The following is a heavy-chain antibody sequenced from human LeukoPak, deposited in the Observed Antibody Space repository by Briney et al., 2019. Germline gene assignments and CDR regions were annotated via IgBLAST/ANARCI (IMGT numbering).Heavy chain of an antibody. J-gene: IGHJ6*02. CDR2: MNPNSGNT. CDR1: GYTFTSYD. D-gene: IGHD6-19*01. CDR3: ARVDPSGWYNGMDV. Sequence: GASVKVXCKASGYTFTSYDINWVRQATGQGLEWMGWMNPNSGNTGYAQKFQGRVTMTRNTSISTAYMELSSLRSEDTAVYYCARVDPSGWYNGMDVWGQGTTVTVSS. V-gene: IGHV1-8*01.